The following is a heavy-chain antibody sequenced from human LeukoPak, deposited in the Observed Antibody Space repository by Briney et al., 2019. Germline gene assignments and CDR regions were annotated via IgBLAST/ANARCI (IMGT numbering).Heavy chain of an antibody. CDR2: ISYDGSNK. CDR1: GFTFSSYG. CDR3: AKGLRYSDN. Sequence: GGSLILSCASSGFTFSSYGMHWVRQAPGKGREWVAVISYDGSNKYYADSVKGRFTISRDNSKNTLYLQMNSLRADDTAVYYCAKGLRYSDNWGQGALVTVSS. V-gene: IGHV3-30*18. J-gene: IGHJ4*02. D-gene: IGHD3-9*01.